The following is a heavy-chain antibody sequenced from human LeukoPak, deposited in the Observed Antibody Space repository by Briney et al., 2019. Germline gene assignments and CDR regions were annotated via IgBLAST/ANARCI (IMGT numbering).Heavy chain of an antibody. CDR2: IYTGGNT. D-gene: IGHD3-22*01. CDR3: ARGQIALLRHYFDS. Sequence: GGSLRLSCAASGFTVSHKYMAWVRQAPGKGLERLTIIYTGGNTVSAESVKGRFTISRDNSRNTVHLPMNSLRDDDTAVYYCARGQIALLRHYFDSWGPGTLVAVSS. J-gene: IGHJ4*02. V-gene: IGHV3-66*01. CDR1: GFTVSHKY.